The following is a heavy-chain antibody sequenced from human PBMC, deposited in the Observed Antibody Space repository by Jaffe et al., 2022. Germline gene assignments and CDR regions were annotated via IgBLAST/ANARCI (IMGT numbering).Heavy chain of an antibody. Sequence: QVQLQESGPGLVKPSETLSLTCTVSGGSISSYYWSWIRQPPGKGLEWIGYIYYSGSTNYNPSLKSRVTISVDTSKNQFSLKLSSVTAADTAVYYCARDLAARPSHNWFDPWGQGTLVTVSS. CDR1: GGSISSYY. V-gene: IGHV4-59*01. CDR2: IYYSGST. CDR3: ARDLAARPSHNWFDP. J-gene: IGHJ5*02. D-gene: IGHD6-6*01.